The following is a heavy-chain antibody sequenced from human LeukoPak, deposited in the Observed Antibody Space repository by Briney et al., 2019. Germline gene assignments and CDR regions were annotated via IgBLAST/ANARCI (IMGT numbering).Heavy chain of an antibody. V-gene: IGHV3-74*01. CDR2: INADGSTT. CDR1: GFTFGNSW. J-gene: IGHJ5*02. D-gene: IGHD2-2*01. Sequence: GGSLRLSCAASGFTFGNSWVHWVRQAPGKGLVWVSLINADGSTTSYADSVKGRFTISRDNSKNTLYLQMNSLRAEDTAVYYCAQDQRAHWFDPWGQGTLVTVSS. CDR3: AQDQRAHWFDP.